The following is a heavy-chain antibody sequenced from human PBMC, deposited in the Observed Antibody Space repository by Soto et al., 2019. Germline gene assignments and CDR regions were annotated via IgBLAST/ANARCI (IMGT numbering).Heavy chain of an antibody. CDR1: GGSISTSSYY. V-gene: IGHV4-39*01. D-gene: IGHD3-22*01. J-gene: IGHJ4*02. Sequence: PSETLSLTCTVSGGSISTSSYYWGWTRQPPGKGLEWIGSIYYSGSTYYDPSLKSRVTISVDTSKNQFSLKLSSVTAADTAVYYCARDYDSSGDYWGQGTLVTVSS. CDR2: IYYSGST. CDR3: ARDYDSSGDY.